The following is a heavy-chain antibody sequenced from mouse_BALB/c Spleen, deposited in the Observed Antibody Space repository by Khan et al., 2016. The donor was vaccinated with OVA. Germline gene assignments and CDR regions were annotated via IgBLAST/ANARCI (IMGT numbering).Heavy chain of an antibody. V-gene: IGHV2-9*02. Sequence: QVQLKQSGPGLVAPSQSLSITCTVSGFSLTSYGVHWVRQPPGKGLEWLGIIWAGGSTNYNLALMSRLSISKDNSKSQVFLKMNSLQTDDTAMYYCARDTTATPYWGQETLVAVTA. CDR3: ARDTTATPY. CDR2: IWAGGST. D-gene: IGHD1-2*01. CDR1: GFSLTSYG. J-gene: IGHJ3*01.